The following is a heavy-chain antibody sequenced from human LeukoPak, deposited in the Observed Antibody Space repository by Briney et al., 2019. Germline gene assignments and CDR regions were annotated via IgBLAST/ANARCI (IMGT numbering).Heavy chain of an antibody. D-gene: IGHD7-27*01. CDR2: ISGGGGST. CDR3: AKAQELGNYEFFLFDY. CDR1: GFTFSTYG. Sequence: PGGSLRLSCAASGFTFSTYGMGWVRQAPGKGLEWVSAISGGGGSTYYADSVKGRFTISRDNSDNTLYLQMNSLRAEDTAVYYCAKAQELGNYEFFLFDYWGRGALVTVSS. J-gene: IGHJ4*02. V-gene: IGHV3-23*01.